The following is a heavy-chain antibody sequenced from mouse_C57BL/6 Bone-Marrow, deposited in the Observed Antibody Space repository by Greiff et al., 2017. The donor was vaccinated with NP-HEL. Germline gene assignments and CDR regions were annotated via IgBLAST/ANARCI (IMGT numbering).Heavy chain of an antibody. CDR3: ARKEIDYYGSSYWYFDV. CDR2: IYPGDGDT. D-gene: IGHD1-1*01. Sequence: VKLMESGAELVKPGASVKISCKASGYAFSSYWMNWVKQRPGKGLEWIGQIYPGDGDTNYNGKFKGKATLTADKSSSTAYMQLSSLTSEDSAVYFCARKEIDYYGSSYWYFDVWGTGTTVTVSS. V-gene: IGHV1-80*01. J-gene: IGHJ1*03. CDR1: GYAFSSYW.